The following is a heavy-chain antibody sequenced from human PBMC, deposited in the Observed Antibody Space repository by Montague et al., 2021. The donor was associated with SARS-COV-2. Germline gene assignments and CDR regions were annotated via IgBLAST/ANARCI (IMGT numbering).Heavy chain of an antibody. CDR1: GASFSGYY. D-gene: IGHD3-22*01. V-gene: IGHV4-34*01. Sequence: SETLSLTCAVYGASFSGYYWSWIRQPPGKGLEWIGEINHSGSTNYNPSLKSGVTISVDTSKNQFSLKLSSVTAADTAVYYCARDTRITMIVVVQGYGMDVWGQGTTVTVSS. J-gene: IGHJ6*02. CDR3: ARDTRITMIVVVQGYGMDV. CDR2: INHSGST.